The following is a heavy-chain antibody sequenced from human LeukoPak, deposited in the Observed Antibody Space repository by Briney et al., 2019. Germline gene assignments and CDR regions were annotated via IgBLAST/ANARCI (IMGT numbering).Heavy chain of an antibody. CDR2: ISSSGSTI. D-gene: IGHD1/OR15-1a*01. CDR3: ARRNSRLDYYYMDV. V-gene: IGHV3-11*04. J-gene: IGHJ6*03. CDR1: GFTFSDYY. Sequence: GGSLRLSCAASGFTFSDYYMSWIRQAPGKGLEWVSYISSSGSTIYYADSVKGRFTISRDNAKNSLYLQMNSLRAEDTAVYYCARRNSRLDYYYMDVWGKGTTVTVSS.